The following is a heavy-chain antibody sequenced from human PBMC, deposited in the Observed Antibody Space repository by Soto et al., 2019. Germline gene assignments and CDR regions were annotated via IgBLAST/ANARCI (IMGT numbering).Heavy chain of an antibody. J-gene: IGHJ5*02. Sequence: ASVKVSCKASGYTFTGYYMHWVRQAPGQGLEWMGWINPNSGGTNYAQKFQGRVTMTRDTSTSTAYMELRSLRSDDTAVYYCARDLGGSGWYSPSNWFDPWGQGTLVTVSS. D-gene: IGHD6-19*01. CDR1: GYTFTGYY. V-gene: IGHV1-2*02. CDR2: INPNSGGT. CDR3: ARDLGGSGWYSPSNWFDP.